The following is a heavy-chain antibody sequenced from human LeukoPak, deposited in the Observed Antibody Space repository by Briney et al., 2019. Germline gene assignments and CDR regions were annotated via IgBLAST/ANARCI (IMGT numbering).Heavy chain of an antibody. Sequence: PGGSLRLSCAASGFTFSSYGMPWVRQAPGKGLEWVAVISYDGSNKYYADSVKGRFTISRDNSKNTLYLQMNSLRAEDTAVYYCAKESSSWYPYFQHWGQGTLVTVSS. CDR1: GFTFSSYG. V-gene: IGHV3-30*18. CDR2: ISYDGSNK. CDR3: AKESSSWYPYFQH. D-gene: IGHD6-13*01. J-gene: IGHJ1*01.